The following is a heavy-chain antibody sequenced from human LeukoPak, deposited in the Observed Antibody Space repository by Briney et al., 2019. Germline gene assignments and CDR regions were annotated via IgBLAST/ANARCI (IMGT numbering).Heavy chain of an antibody. J-gene: IGHJ4*02. V-gene: IGHV3-30*18. CDR1: GFTFSSYG. D-gene: IGHD4-17*01. CDR2: ISYDGINK. Sequence: PGRSLRLSCAASGFTFSSYGMHWVRRPPGKGLEWVAVISYDGINKYHAASVKARFTISRDNSKNTLYLQMNSLRAEDTALYYCANLYGDSGLDYWGQGTVVPVSS. CDR3: ANLYGDSGLDY.